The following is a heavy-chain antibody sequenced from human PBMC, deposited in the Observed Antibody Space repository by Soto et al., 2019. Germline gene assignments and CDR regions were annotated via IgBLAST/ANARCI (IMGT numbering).Heavy chain of an antibody. CDR2: IYYSGST. Sequence: QVQLQESGPGLVKPSETLSLTCTVSGGSISSYYWSWIRQPPGKALEWIGYIYYSGSTNYNFSLKSRVTISVDTSKNQFSLKLSSVTAADTAVYYCARVRYSGSYQDAFDIWGQGTMVTVSS. J-gene: IGHJ3*02. CDR1: GGSISSYY. D-gene: IGHD1-26*01. CDR3: ARVRYSGSYQDAFDI. V-gene: IGHV4-59*01.